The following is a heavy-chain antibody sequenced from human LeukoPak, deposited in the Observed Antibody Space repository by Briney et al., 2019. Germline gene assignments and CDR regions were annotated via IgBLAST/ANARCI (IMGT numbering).Heavy chain of an antibody. V-gene: IGHV3-30*02. CDR1: GFTFSSYG. Sequence: GGSLRLSCAASGFTFSSYGMHWLRQAPGKGLEWVAFIRYDGSNKYYADSVKGRFTISRDNSKNTLYLQMNSLRAEDTAVYYCAIPPASYSSIWYGDYWGQGTLVTVSS. J-gene: IGHJ4*02. CDR3: AIPPASYSSIWYGDY. CDR2: IRYDGSNK. D-gene: IGHD6-13*01.